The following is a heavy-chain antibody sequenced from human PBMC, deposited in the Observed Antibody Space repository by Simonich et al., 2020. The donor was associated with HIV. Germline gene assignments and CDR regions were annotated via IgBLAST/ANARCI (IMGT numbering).Heavy chain of an antibody. CDR1: GYHFTSSY. J-gene: IGHJ6*02. V-gene: IGHV1-46*03. CDR2: NNPSTGST. D-gene: IGHD3-10*01. Sequence: QVELLQSGAEVKKPGASVKVSCKASGYHFTSSYMHWVRQAPGQGLEWMGMNNPSTGSTNYAQRFQGSITMTRDRSTSTVYMELSSLRSEDTAVYYCASGSYYNVGDSNYVMDVWGQGTTVTVSS. CDR3: ASGSYYNVGDSNYVMDV.